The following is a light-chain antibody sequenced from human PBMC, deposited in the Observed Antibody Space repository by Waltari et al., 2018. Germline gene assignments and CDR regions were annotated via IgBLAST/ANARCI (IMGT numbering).Light chain of an antibody. CDR3: SSYTIISAHVI. CDR1: SDDVGDYDF. CDR2: DVS. J-gene: IGLJ2*01. V-gene: IGLV2-14*03. Sequence: SALPQPASVSGSPGQSITISCTGTSDDVGDYDFGSWSQQQQGKAPKRMIFDVSNRPSGVSNRFSGSKSGNSASLTISELQAEDEGDYYCSSYTIISAHVIFGGGTHVTVL.